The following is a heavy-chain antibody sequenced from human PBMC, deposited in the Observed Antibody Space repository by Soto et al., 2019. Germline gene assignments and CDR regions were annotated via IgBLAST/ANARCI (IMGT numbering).Heavy chain of an antibody. CDR1: GVSINSGGYY. CDR2: IYYTGHT. J-gene: IGHJ3*02. CDR3: ARGSQLERDALDI. D-gene: IGHD1-1*01. Sequence: QVQLQESGPGLVKPSQTLSLTCSVSGVSINSGGYYWSWIRHHPGKGLEGIGYIYYTGHTFYNASRKSRVAMSLDTSKNQFSLKLSSVTAADTAVYYCARGSQLERDALDIWGQGTMVTVSS. V-gene: IGHV4-31*03.